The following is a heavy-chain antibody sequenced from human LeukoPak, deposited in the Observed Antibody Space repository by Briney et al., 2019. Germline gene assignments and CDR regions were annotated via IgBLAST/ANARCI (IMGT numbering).Heavy chain of an antibody. Sequence: GGSLRLSCVGSGFTFSSYWMHWVRQAPGKGLVWVSRISDGGSTTTYADSVKGRFTISRDNAKNTLYLQMNGLRAEDTAVYYCSRSAYYDGSGNYYDYWGQGTLVTVSS. CDR2: ISDGGSTT. D-gene: IGHD3-22*01. CDR1: GFTFSSYW. J-gene: IGHJ4*02. CDR3: SRSAYYDGSGNYYDY. V-gene: IGHV3-74*01.